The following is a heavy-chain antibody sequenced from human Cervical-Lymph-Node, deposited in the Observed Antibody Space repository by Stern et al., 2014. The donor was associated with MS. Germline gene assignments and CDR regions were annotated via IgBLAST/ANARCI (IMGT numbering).Heavy chain of an antibody. CDR1: GFTFDDYA. D-gene: IGHD3-10*01. CDR2: ISWKSCTI. J-gene: IGHJ4*02. CDR3: AKADNYYGSGSYADY. V-gene: IGHV3-9*01. Sequence: EVQQVESGGGLGQPGRSLRLSCAASGFTFDDYAMHWVRQPPGKGLELVSGISWKSCTIDYADSVKGRFTISRDNAKNSLYLQMNSLRAEDTALYYCAKADNYYGSGSYADYWDQGTLVTVSS.